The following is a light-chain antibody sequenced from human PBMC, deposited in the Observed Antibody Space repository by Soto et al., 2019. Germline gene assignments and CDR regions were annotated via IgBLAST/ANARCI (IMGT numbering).Light chain of an antibody. CDR1: SSNIGSNT. CDR3: AAWDDSLNGSGWV. Sequence: QSVLTRPPSASGTPGQRVTISCSGSSSNIGSNTVNWYQQLPGTAPKLLIYSNNQRPSGVPDRFSGSKSGTSASLAISGLQSEDEADYYCAAWDDSLNGSGWVFGGGTKLTVL. J-gene: IGLJ3*02. V-gene: IGLV1-44*01. CDR2: SNN.